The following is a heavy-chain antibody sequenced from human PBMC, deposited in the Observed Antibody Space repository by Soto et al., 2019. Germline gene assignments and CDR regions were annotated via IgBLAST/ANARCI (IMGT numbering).Heavy chain of an antibody. CDR2: IKHDGSEK. Sequence: CASAGFSLSRYWVRWMIPAPGKEQEWVANIKHDGSEKYYVDSVKGRFTLSRDNAKNSLQLQMNSLRAEDTAIYLGSGVAYSYGWFCCYSRQGTLVTVSS. D-gene: IGHD6-19*01. J-gene: IGHJ4*01. V-gene: IGHV3-7*01. CDR3: SGVAYSYGWFCCY. CDR1: GFSLSRYW.